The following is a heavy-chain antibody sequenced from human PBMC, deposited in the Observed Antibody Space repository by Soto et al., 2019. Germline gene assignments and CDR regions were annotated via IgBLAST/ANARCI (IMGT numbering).Heavy chain of an antibody. CDR3: APHGLGVSSPPYFDN. V-gene: IGHV1-69*01. D-gene: IGHD3-16*01. CDR1: GGTFSGYV. J-gene: IGHJ4*02. CDR2: FVPLFGTT. Sequence: QLVQSGSEVKKPGSSVKVSCQASGGTFSGYVVTWVRQAPGQGLEWMGEFVPLFGTTNYAQRFSGRITINAEESTSTAYMELRTLRSDDTAVYYCAPHGLGVSSPPYFDNWGQGTLVTVSS.